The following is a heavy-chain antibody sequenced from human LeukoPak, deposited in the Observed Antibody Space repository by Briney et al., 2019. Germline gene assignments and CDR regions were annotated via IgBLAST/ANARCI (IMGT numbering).Heavy chain of an antibody. CDR3: ARAQYSSTLYYYYYMDV. D-gene: IGHD6-13*01. V-gene: IGHV3-11*04. J-gene: IGHJ6*03. CDR2: ISSGGSTI. CDR1: GFTFSEYY. Sequence: PGGSLRLSCAASGFTFSEYYMSWIRQAPGKGLEWVSDISSGGSTIYYADSVKGRFTISKDNAKKSLYLQMNSLRAEDTAVYYCARAQYSSTLYYYYYMDVWGKGTTVTVSS.